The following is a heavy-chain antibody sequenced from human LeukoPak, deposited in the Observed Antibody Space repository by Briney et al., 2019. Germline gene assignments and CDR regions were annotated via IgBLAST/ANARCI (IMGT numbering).Heavy chain of an antibody. CDR3: ARLLWFGELSTTGWFDP. CDR1: GYTFTGYY. Sequence: ASVKVSCKASGYTFTGYYMHWVRQAPGQGLEWMGWINPNSGGTNYAQKFQGRVTMTRDTSISTAYMELSRLRSDDTAVYYCARLLWFGELSTTGWFDPWGQGTLVTVSS. J-gene: IGHJ5*02. CDR2: INPNSGGT. D-gene: IGHD3-10*01. V-gene: IGHV1-2*02.